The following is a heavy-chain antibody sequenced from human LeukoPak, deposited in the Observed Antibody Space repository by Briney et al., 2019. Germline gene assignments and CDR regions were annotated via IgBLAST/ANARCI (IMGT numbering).Heavy chain of an antibody. CDR3: ARRGATVTDD. V-gene: IGHV3-7*01. J-gene: IGHJ4*02. Sequence: GGSLRLSCAASGFTFSGYWMSWVRQAPGKGLEWVANIKQDGSGKYYVDSVKGRFTISRDNAKNSVYLQMNSLRAEDTAVYYCARRGATVTDDWGQGTLVTVSS. CDR2: IKQDGSGK. D-gene: IGHD4-17*01. CDR1: GFTFSGYW.